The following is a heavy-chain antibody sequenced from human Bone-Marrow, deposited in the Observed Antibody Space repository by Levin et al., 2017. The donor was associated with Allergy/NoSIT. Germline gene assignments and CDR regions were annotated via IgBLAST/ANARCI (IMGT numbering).Heavy chain of an antibody. CDR1: GYIFTYRY. CDR3: ARSSLHDSGTYAMEV. CDR2: ITPYNGNT. D-gene: IGHD3-10*01. Sequence: TGESLKISCKASGYIFTYRYLHWVRQAPGQPLEWMGWITPYNGNTKYAEKFRDRVSFTRDVSLTIYMELRSLGSADTAIYFCARSSLHDSGTYAMEVWGQGTTVTVSS. V-gene: IGHV1-45*02. J-gene: IGHJ6*02.